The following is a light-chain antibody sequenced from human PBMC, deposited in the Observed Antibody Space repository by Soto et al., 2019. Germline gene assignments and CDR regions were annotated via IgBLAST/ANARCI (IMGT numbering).Light chain of an antibody. CDR1: QSVGSRF. J-gene: IGKJ1*01. Sequence: EIVLTQSPGTLSLSPGERATLSCRASQSVGSRFLAWYQQKPGQAPRLLIYGASNRATGIPDRFSGSGSGTDFTLTISRLEPEDFATYYCQQTYSTPWTFGQGTKVEI. V-gene: IGKV3-20*01. CDR2: GAS. CDR3: QQTYSTPWT.